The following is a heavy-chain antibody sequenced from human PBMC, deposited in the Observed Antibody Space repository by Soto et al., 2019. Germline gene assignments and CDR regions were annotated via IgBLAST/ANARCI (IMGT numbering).Heavy chain of an antibody. V-gene: IGHV3-66*01. CDR1: GFTVSSNY. CDR2: SYSGGST. D-gene: IGHD2-21*02. CDR3: XXXXXGDMTIDY. J-gene: IGHJ4*02. Sequence: EVQLVESGGGLVQPGGSLRLSCAASGFTVSSNYMSWVRQAPGKGLEWVSVSYSGGSTYYADSVKGRFTISRDNSKNTXXXXXXXXXXXXXXXXXXXXXXXGDMTIDYWGQGTLVTVSS.